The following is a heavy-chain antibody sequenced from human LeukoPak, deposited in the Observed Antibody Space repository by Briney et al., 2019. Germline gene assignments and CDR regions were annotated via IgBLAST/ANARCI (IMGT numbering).Heavy chain of an antibody. J-gene: IGHJ5*01. CDR1: GLTFSSSS. Sequence: QSGGSLRLSCAASGLTFSSSSMNWVRQAPEKGLEWVSYISSSGSTIYYADSVKGRLTISRDNAKNSLYLQLSSLRDEDTAVYYCARDCRLNCARQPGFDSWGQGTLVTVSS. CDR2: ISSSGSTI. D-gene: IGHD1-1*01. V-gene: IGHV3-48*02. CDR3: ARDCRLNCARQPGFDS.